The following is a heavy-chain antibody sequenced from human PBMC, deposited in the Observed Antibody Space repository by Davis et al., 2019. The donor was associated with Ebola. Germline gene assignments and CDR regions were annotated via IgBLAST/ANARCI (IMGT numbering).Heavy chain of an antibody. CDR1: GFTFSSYA. Sequence: PGGSLRLSCAASGFTFSSYAMRWVRQAPGKGLEWVSAISGIGGSTYYADSVKGRFTISRDNAKNSLYLQMNSLRAEDTAVYYCARTGRYGSSISCYGDYWGQGTLVTVSS. CDR3: ARTGRYGSSISCYGDY. CDR2: ISGIGGST. D-gene: IGHD2-2*01. V-gene: IGHV3-23*01. J-gene: IGHJ4*02.